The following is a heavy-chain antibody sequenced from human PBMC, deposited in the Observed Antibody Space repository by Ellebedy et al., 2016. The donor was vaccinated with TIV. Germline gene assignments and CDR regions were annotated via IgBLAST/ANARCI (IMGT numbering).Heavy chain of an antibody. Sequence: SQTLSLTCVVSGDSVSSNSAAWNWIRQSPSRGLEWLGRTYYRSKWYMDSAESVKSRITINPDTSKNQFSLQLNSVTPEDTAVYYCARDRLWLLGGYDYGMDVWGQGTTVTVSS. V-gene: IGHV6-1*01. CDR1: GDSVSSNSAA. CDR3: ARDRLWLLGGYDYGMDV. D-gene: IGHD1-26*01. J-gene: IGHJ6*02. CDR2: TYYRSKWYM.